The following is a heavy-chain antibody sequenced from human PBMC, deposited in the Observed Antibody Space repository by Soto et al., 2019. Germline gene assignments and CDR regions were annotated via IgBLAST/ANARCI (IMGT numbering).Heavy chain of an antibody. V-gene: IGHV3-21*01. J-gene: IGHJ4*02. Sequence: EVQLVESGGGLVKPGGSLRLSCAASGFTFSSYSMNWVRQAPGKGLEWVSSISSSSSYIYYADSVKGRFTISRDNAKNSLYLQMKCLRAEDTAVYYCAREDIVLMVYAGSFDYWGQGTLVTVSS. CDR3: AREDIVLMVYAGSFDY. CDR2: ISSSSSYI. D-gene: IGHD2-8*01. CDR1: GFTFSSYS.